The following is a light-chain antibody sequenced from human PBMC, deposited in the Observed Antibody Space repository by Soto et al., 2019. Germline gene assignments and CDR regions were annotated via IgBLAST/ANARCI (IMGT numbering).Light chain of an antibody. CDR3: SSYAGSNYVV. Sequence: QSALTQPPSASGSPGQSVTISCTGTSSDVGGYNYVSWYQQHPGKAPKLMIYAVSKRPSGVPDRFSGYKSGNTASLTVSGLQAEDEADYYCSSYAGSNYVVFGGGTKLTVL. CDR2: AVS. V-gene: IGLV2-8*01. CDR1: SSDVGGYNY. J-gene: IGLJ2*01.